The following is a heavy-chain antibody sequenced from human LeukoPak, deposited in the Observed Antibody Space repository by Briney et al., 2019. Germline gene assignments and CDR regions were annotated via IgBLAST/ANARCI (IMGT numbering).Heavy chain of an antibody. CDR3: ARTFGDYAHLDY. D-gene: IGHD4-17*01. CDR1: GFTFATSA. J-gene: IGHJ4*02. V-gene: IGHV3-23*01. Sequence: PGGSLRLSCAASGFTFATSAMTWVRQAPGKGLEWVSAISGRTTTTYYTGFLKGRFIISRDNSRNTLYLQMNSLRADDTAVYYCARTFGDYAHLDYWGQGTLVTVSS. CDR2: ISGRTTTT.